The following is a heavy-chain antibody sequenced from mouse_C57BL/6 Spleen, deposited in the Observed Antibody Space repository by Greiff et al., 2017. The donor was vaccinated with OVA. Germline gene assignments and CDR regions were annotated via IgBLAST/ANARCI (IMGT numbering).Heavy chain of an antibody. CDR1: GFNFTDYY. CDR2: IDPADGET. Sequence: VHVKQPGAELVKPGASVKLSCTASGFNFTDYYMHWVKQRTEQGLEWIGRIDPADGETKYAPKFQGKATLTADTSSTTAYLQLSSLTSEDTAVYYCARGNYVGDYWGQGTTLTVSS. V-gene: IGHV14-2*01. J-gene: IGHJ2*01. D-gene: IGHD1-1*01. CDR3: ARGNYVGDY.